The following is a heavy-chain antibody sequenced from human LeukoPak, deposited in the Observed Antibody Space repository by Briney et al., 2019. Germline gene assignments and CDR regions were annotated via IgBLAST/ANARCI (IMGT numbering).Heavy chain of an antibody. D-gene: IGHD6-13*01. CDR2: IYYSGST. CDR1: GGSISSSTYY. J-gene: IGHJ4*02. V-gene: IGHV4-39*01. Sequence: SETLSLTCTVSGGSISSSTYYWGWIRQPPGKGLEWIGNIYYSGSTYYNPSLKSRVTISVDTSQNQFSLKLRSVTAADTAVYYCASPGIAAAGTFFDYWGQGTLVTVSS. CDR3: ASPGIAAAGTFFDY.